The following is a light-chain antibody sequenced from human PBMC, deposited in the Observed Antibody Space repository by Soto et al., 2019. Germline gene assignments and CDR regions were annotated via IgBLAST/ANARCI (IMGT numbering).Light chain of an antibody. V-gene: IGLV1-47*01. J-gene: IGLJ2*01. Sequence: QSVLTQSPSASGTPWQRVTISCSGTSSNIGTNYVYWYQQLPGTAPKVLIYSNDKRPSGVPDRFSGSKSGTSASLAISGLRSEDEADYYCAAWDDSLSGPLFGGGTKLTVL. CDR2: SND. CDR3: AAWDDSLSGPL. CDR1: SSNIGTNY.